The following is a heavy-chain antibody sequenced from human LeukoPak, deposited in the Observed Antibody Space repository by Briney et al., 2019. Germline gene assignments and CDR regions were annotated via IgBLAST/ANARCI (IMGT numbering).Heavy chain of an antibody. J-gene: IGHJ4*02. CDR2: INPNSGGT. D-gene: IGHD3-3*01. V-gene: IGHV1-2*02. CDR1: GYTFTGYY. Sequence: ASVKISCKASGYTFTGYYMHWVRQAPGQGLEWMGWINPNSGGTNYAQKFQGRVTMTRDTSISTAYMELSRLRSDDTAVYYCARDPITIFGVVIARFDYWGQGTLVTVSS. CDR3: ARDPITIFGVVIARFDY.